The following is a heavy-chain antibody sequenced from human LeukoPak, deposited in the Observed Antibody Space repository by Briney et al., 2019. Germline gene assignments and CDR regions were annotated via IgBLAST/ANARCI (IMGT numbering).Heavy chain of an antibody. CDR1: GFTFSSYG. Sequence: PGGSLRLSCAASGFTFSSYGMNWVRQAPGKGLEWVSSISSSSSYIYYADSVKGRFTISRDNAKNSLYLQMNSLRAEDTAVYYCARPSSLGMDVWGQGTTVTVSS. CDR2: ISSSSSYI. CDR3: ARPSSLGMDV. J-gene: IGHJ6*02. V-gene: IGHV3-21*01.